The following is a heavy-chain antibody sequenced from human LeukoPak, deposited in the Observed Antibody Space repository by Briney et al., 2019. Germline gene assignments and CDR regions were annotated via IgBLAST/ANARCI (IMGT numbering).Heavy chain of an antibody. V-gene: IGHV3-73*01. CDR1: GFTFSGSA. CDR3: TSTIDGFHYFDY. J-gene: IGHJ4*02. CDR2: IRDKANTYAT. D-gene: IGHD5-24*01. Sequence: PGGSLKLSCAASGFTFSGSALHWVRQASEKGLEWVGRIRDKANTYATAYAASVKGRFTISRDDSKNTAYLQVSSLKTEDTAVYYCTSTIDGFHYFDYWGQGTLVTVSS.